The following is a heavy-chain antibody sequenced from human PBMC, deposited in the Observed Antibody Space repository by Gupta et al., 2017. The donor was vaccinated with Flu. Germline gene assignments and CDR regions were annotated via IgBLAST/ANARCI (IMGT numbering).Heavy chain of an antibody. D-gene: IGHD6-6*01. J-gene: IGHJ2*01. CDR1: GDSVNSGDYY. CDR2: VFISGDT. Sequence: QVQLQESGPGLVTPSQTLSLTCTVSGDSVNSGDYYWSWIRQPAGKGLEWIGRVFISGDTKYNPSLRSRVTISVDTSNNQFSLRLTSVTDADTAVYYCARDEASIAASNLWGRSTQVTVSS. V-gene: IGHV4-61*02. CDR3: ARDEASIAASNL.